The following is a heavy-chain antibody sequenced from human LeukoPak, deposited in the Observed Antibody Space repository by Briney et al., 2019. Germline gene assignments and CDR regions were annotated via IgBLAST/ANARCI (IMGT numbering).Heavy chain of an antibody. V-gene: IGHV3-48*04. J-gene: IGHJ4*02. CDR1: GFTFSSYS. D-gene: IGHD3-22*01. Sequence: PGGSLRLSCATSGFTFSSYSMNWVRQAPGKGLEWVSYISSSSTTIYYADSVKGRFTISRDNAKNSLYLQMNSLRAEDTAVYYCARERDYYDSSGCYHYFDYWGQGTLVAVSS. CDR2: ISSSSTTI. CDR3: ARERDYYDSSGCYHYFDY.